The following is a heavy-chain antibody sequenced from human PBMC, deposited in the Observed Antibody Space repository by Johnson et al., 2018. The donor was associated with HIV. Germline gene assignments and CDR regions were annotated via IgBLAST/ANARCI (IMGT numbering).Heavy chain of an antibody. D-gene: IGHD1-26*01. V-gene: IGHV3-30*02. J-gene: IGHJ3*02. CDR2: IRYDGSNK. Sequence: QVQLVESGGGVVQPGGSLRLSCAASGFTFSSYGMHWVRQAPGKGLEWVAFIRYDGSNKYYADSVKGRFTTSRDNSKDTLYLQMSSLRTEDTAVYYCAKGASGSQRRGAFHIWGQGTMVTVSS. CDR3: AKGASGSQRRGAFHI. CDR1: GFTFSSYG.